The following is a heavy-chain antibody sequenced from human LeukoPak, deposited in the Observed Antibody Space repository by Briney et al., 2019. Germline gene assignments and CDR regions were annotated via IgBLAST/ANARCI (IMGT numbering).Heavy chain of an antibody. D-gene: IGHD2-2*01. CDR2: INPNSGGT. V-gene: IGHV1-2*02. CDR1: GYTFTGYY. CDR3: ARVKVYCSRPSCAAYYYYGMDV. J-gene: IGHJ6*04. Sequence: GASVKVSCKASGYTFTGYYMHWVRQAPGQGLEWMGWINPNSGGTNYALKVQGRATMTTDTSTSTAYMELRSLRSDDTAVYYCARVKVYCSRPSCAAYYYYGMDVWRKGKTVNVYS.